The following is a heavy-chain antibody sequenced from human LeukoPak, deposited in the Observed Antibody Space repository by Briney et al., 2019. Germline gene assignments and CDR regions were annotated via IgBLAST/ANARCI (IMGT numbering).Heavy chain of an antibody. Sequence: GGSLRLSCAASGFTFSSYAMSWVRQAPGKGLEWVSAISGSGGSTYYADSVKGRFTISRDNSKNTLYLQMNSLRAEDTAVYYCASYYYGSGSYSDYFDYWGQGTLVTVSS. J-gene: IGHJ4*02. CDR2: ISGSGGST. CDR1: GFTFSSYA. V-gene: IGHV3-23*01. D-gene: IGHD3-10*01. CDR3: ASYYYGSGSYSDYFDY.